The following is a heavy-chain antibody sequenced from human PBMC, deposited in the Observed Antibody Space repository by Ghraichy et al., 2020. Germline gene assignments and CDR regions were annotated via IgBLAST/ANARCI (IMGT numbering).Heavy chain of an antibody. Sequence: ASVKVSCKASGYTFFSYSISWVRQAPGQGLEWIGWISTFRGNTNYAQNFQGRVTMTADTSTSTAYMELRSLRSDDTAVYYCARIGSCGSSRYWGQGTLVTVSS. D-gene: IGHD3-16*01. CDR3: ARIGSCGSSRY. J-gene: IGHJ4*02. V-gene: IGHV1-18*01. CDR2: ISTFRGNT. CDR1: GYTFFSYS.